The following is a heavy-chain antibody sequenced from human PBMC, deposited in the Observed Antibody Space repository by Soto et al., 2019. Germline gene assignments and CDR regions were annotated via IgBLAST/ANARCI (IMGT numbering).Heavy chain of an antibody. CDR3: AREGSSYGGGYSKFGY. CDR1: GGTFSSYT. D-gene: IGHD3-22*01. Sequence: QVQLVQSGAEVKKPGSSVKVSCKASGGTFSSYTISWVRQAPGQGLEWMGEIIPMFGTTNYARNFQDSVTITADESTATGYLELTSLRSEDTDIYYCAREGSSYGGGYSKFGYWGQGTQVSVSS. CDR2: IIPMFGTT. J-gene: IGHJ4*02. V-gene: IGHV1-69*01.